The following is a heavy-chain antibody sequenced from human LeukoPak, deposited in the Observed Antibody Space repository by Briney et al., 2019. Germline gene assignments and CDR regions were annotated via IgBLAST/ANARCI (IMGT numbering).Heavy chain of an antibody. D-gene: IGHD3-10*01. V-gene: IGHV4-4*07. CDR3: ARESITMVRGALLYYYYMDV. J-gene: IGHJ6*03. CDR1: GGSISSYY. CDR2: IYTSGST. Sequence: SETLSLTCTVSGGSISSYYRSWIRQPAGKGLEWIGRIYTSGSTNYNPSLKSRVTMSVDTSKNQFSLKLSSVTAADTAVYYCARESITMVRGALLYYYYMDVWGKGTTVTISS.